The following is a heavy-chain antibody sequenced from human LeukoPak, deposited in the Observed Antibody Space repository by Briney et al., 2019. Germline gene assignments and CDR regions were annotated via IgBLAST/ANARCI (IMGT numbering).Heavy chain of an antibody. CDR1: GYSISSGYY. CDR3: AKSSYSIFDY. CDR2: IYHSGST. Sequence: SETLSLTCTVSGYSISSGYYWGRIRPPPGKGLEWIGSIYHSGSTYYNPSLKSRVTISVDTSKDQFSLKLSSVTAADTAVYYCAKSSYSIFDYWGQGTLVTVSS. V-gene: IGHV4-38-2*02. D-gene: IGHD5-18*01. J-gene: IGHJ4*02.